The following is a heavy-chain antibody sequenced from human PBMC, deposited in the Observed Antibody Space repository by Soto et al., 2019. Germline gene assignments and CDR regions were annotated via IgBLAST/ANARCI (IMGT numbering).Heavy chain of an antibody. J-gene: IGHJ6*02. V-gene: IGHV3-23*01. CDR1: GFTFSNYA. D-gene: IGHD3-3*01. CDR2: FSRSGGVT. Sequence: GGSLRLSCAASGFTFSNYAMSWVRQAPGKGLEWVSAFSRSGGVTYYADSVKGRFTISRDNAKNSLYLQMNSLRAEDTALYYCAKDIFSVTDHTRFLEWSPYYYYGMDVWGQRTTVTVSS. CDR3: AKDIFSVTDHTRFLEWSPYYYYGMDV.